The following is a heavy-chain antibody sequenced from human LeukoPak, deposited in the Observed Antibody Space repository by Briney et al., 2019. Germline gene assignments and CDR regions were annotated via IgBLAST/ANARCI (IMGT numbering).Heavy chain of an antibody. Sequence: SETLPLTCAVSGGSVNDYYWSWIRQPPGKGLEWIGYIYHSGTTNYSPSPRSRVAVSVDTSQNQFSLRLSSVTAADTAVYYCARDNRRGYDSSGYDYWGQGTLVTVSS. D-gene: IGHD3-22*01. CDR3: ARDNRRGYDSSGYDY. CDR1: GGSVNDYY. CDR2: IYHSGTT. V-gene: IGHV4-59*02. J-gene: IGHJ4*02.